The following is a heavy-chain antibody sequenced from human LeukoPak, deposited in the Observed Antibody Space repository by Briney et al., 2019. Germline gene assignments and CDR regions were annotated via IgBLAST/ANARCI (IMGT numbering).Heavy chain of an antibody. V-gene: IGHV3-53*01. J-gene: IGHJ5*02. CDR1: GFTVSSTH. Sequence: GGSLRLSCEASGFTVSSTHMVWVRQAPGKGLEWVSVTYTGGNSYYAGSVQGRFTISRDNAKNSLYLQMNSLRAEDTAVYYCARDRGHRYFDYQRDPGAGYNWFDPWGQGTLVTVSS. CDR3: ARDRGHRYFDYQRDPGAGYNWFDP. CDR2: TYTGGNS. D-gene: IGHD3-9*01.